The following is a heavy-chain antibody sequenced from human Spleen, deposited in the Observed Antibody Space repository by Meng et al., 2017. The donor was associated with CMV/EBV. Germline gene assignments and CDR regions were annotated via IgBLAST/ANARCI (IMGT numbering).Heavy chain of an antibody. J-gene: IGHJ6*02. CDR2: IRYDGSNK. V-gene: IGHV3-30*02. CDR3: AKASHYDLREYGMDV. Sequence: GGSLRLSCAASGFTFSSYGMHWVRQAPGKGLEWVAFIRYDGSNKYYADSVKGRFTISRDNSKNTLYLQMNSLRAEDTAVYYCAKASHYDLREYGMDVWGQGTTVTVSS. CDR1: GFTFSSYG. D-gene: IGHD3-3*01.